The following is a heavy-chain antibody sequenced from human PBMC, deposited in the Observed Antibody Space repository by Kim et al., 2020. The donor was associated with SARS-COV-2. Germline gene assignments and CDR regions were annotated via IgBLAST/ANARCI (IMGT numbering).Heavy chain of an antibody. V-gene: IGHV5-10-1*01. CDR1: GYSFTSYW. D-gene: IGHD6-13*01. CDR3: ARHSQQLAHYYYGMDV. J-gene: IGHJ6*02. CDR2: IDPSDSYT. Sequence: GESLKISCKGSGYSFTSYWISWVRQMPGKGLEWMGRIDPSDSYTNYSPSFQGHVTISADKSISTAYLQWSSLKASDTAMYYCARHSQQLAHYYYGMDVWGQGTTVTVSS.